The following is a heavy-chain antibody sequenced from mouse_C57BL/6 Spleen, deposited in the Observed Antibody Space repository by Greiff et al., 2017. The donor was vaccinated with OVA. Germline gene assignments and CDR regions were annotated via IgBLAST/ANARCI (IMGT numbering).Heavy chain of an antibody. Sequence: EVQGVESGGGLVQPGGSLSLSCAASGFTFTDYYMRWVRQPPGKALEWFGFIRNKANGFPTEYSASVQGRFTIATDNSQSILYLQKNALRAEDSAAYYCARSEWGNNRYYAMDYWGQGTSVTVSS. CDR3: ARSEWGNNRYYAMDY. V-gene: IGHV7-3*01. CDR1: GFTFTDYY. CDR2: IRNKANGFPT. J-gene: IGHJ4*01. D-gene: IGHD2-1*01.